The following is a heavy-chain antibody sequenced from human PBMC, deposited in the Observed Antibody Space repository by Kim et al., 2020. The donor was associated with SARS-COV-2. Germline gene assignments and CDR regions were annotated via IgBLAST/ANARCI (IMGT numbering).Heavy chain of an antibody. CDR1: GGSISSYY. Sequence: SETLSLTCTVSGGSISSYYWSWIRQPPGKGLEWIGYIYYSGSTNYNPSLKSRVTISVDTSKNQFSLKLSSVTAADTAVYYCARARSDFWSGYYNYYYYYMDVWGKGTTVTVSS. CDR2: IYYSGST. V-gene: IGHV4-59*01. J-gene: IGHJ6*03. CDR3: ARARSDFWSGYYNYYYYYMDV. D-gene: IGHD3-3*01.